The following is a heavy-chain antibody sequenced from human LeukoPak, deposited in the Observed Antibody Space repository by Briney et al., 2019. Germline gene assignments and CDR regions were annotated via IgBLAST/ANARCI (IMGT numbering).Heavy chain of an antibody. D-gene: IGHD2-2*02. J-gene: IGHJ4*02. Sequence: GGSLRLSCEASGLTFSRDWMGWVRQAPGKGLEWVANIRQDGGETNYGDSVKGRFIISRDNAKNSLYLQMNSLRAEDTAVYYCARDDWGSKWSDIVVVPAAIRGVNPYYFDYWGQGTLVTVSS. V-gene: IGHV3-7*01. CDR1: GLTFSRDW. CDR2: IRQDGGET. CDR3: ARDDWGSKWSDIVVVPAAIRGVNPYYFDY.